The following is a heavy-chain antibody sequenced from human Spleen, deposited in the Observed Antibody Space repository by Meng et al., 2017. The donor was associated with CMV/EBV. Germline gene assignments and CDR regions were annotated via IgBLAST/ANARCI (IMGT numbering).Heavy chain of an antibody. CDR1: GGSFSSFY. J-gene: IGHJ4*02. CDR2: INHSGST. CDR3: ARALGEMATIPLYY. Sequence: QGTLQQGGAGLLKPSETLSLTCAVYGGSFSSFYWHWIRQPPGKGLEWIGEINHSGSTNYNPSLKNRVTISVDTSKNQFSLKLSSVTAADTAVYYCARALGEMATIPLYYWGQGTLVTVSS. D-gene: IGHD5-24*01. V-gene: IGHV4-34*01.